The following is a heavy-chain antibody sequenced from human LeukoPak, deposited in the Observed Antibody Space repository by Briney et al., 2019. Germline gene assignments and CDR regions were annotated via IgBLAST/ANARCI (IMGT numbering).Heavy chain of an antibody. D-gene: IGHD6-13*01. CDR1: GFPFSSYS. V-gene: IGHV3-48*04. CDR3: ARADSSSCDY. CDR2: ISSSRTT. J-gene: IGHJ4*02. Sequence: GGSLRLSCAASGFPFSSYSMNWVRQAPGEGLEWVSYISSSRTTSYADSVKGRFTISRDNAKNSLYLQMNSLTAEDTAVYYCARADSSSCDYWGQGTLVTVSS.